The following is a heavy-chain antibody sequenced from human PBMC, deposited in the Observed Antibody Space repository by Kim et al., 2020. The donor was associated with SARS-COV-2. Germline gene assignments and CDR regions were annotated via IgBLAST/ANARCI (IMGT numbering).Heavy chain of an antibody. J-gene: IGHJ4*02. CDR2: T. D-gene: IGHD2-2*01. V-gene: IGHV4-59*09. Sequence: TDYCPSLKSRATIAPDSSKNQFTLKLSSSAAADAAVYFCARGGTHQLAHVWGQGTLVTVSS. CDR3: ARGGTHQLAHV.